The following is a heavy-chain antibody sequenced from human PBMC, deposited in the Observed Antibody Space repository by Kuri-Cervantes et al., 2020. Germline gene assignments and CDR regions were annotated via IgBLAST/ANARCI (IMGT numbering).Heavy chain of an antibody. D-gene: IGHD5-24*01. Sequence: SVKVSCKASGGTFSSYAISWVRQAPGQGLEWMGGIIPIFGTANYAQKFQGRVTITADGSTSTAYMELSSLRSEGTAVYYCARDTPPLEMATTDYYYGMDVWGQGTTVTVSS. V-gene: IGHV1-69*13. CDR3: ARDTPPLEMATTDYYYGMDV. CDR2: IIPIFGTA. J-gene: IGHJ6*02. CDR1: GGTFSSYA.